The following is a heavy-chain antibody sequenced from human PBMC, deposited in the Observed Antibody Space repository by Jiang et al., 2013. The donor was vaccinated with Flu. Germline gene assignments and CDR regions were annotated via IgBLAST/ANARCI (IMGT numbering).Heavy chain of an antibody. V-gene: IGHV4-61*08. CDR3: ARSSLTMIAVGGMDV. J-gene: IGHJ6*02. D-gene: IGHD3-22*01. CDR2: IYYSGST. Sequence: SLTCSVSGGSVSSGGYYWSWIRQPPGKGLEWIGYIYYSGSTNQNPSLKSRGTISVDTSKNQFSLKLSSVTAADTAVYYCARSSLTMIAVGGMDVWGQGTTVTVSS. CDR1: GGSVSSGGYY.